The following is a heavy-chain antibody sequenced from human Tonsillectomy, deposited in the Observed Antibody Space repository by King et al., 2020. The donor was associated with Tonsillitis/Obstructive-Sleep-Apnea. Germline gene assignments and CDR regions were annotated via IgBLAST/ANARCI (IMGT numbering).Heavy chain of an antibody. CDR2: ISWNSGSI. V-gene: IGHV3-9*01. J-gene: IGHJ6*03. Sequence: DVQLVESGGGLVQPGRSLRLSCAASGFTFDDYAMHWVRQAPGKGLEWVSGISWNSGSIGYADSVKGRFTISRDNAKNSLYLQMNSLRAEDTALYYCAKVNSPYCSSTSCYGGYYYMDVWGKGTTVTVSS. CDR3: AKVNSPYCSSTSCYGGYYYMDV. CDR1: GFTFDDYA. D-gene: IGHD2-2*01.